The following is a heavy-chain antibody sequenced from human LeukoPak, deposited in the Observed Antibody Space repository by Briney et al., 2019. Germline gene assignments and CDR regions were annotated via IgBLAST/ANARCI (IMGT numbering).Heavy chain of an antibody. J-gene: IGHJ4*02. D-gene: IGHD1-26*01. V-gene: IGHV3-11*01. CDR2: ISSSGSTI. CDR3: ARLLRLEGRIGPSYYFDY. Sequence: PGGSLRLSCAASGFTFSDYYMSWIRQAPWKGLEWVSYISSSGSTIYYADSVKGRFTISRDNAKNSLYLQMNSLRAEDTAVYYCARLLRLEGRIGPSYYFDYWGQGTLVTVSS. CDR1: GFTFSDYY.